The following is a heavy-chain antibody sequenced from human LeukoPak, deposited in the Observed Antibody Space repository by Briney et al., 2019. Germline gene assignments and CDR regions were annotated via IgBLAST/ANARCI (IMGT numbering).Heavy chain of an antibody. CDR2: INSDGSST. V-gene: IGHV3-74*01. CDR1: GFTFSSYW. Sequence: GGSLRLSCAASGFTFSSYWMHWVRQAPGKGLVWVSRINSDGSSTSYADSVKGRFTISRDNAKNTLYLQMNSLRAEDTAVYYCATVGVVVVVAATHHMIDYWGQGTLVTVSS. D-gene: IGHD2-15*01. CDR3: ATVGVVVVVAATHHMIDY. J-gene: IGHJ4*02.